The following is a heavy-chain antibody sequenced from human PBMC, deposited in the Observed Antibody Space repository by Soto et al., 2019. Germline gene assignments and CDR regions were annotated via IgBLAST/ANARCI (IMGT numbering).Heavy chain of an antibody. Sequence: EVRLVESGGDSVKRGGSLRLSCVASGFTFSSAWMTWVRQAPGKGLEWVGRIRSTTADGTADYTAPVKGRFTISRDDSKNTVYLQMNSLEAEDTAVYYCTSNDYGDRPGVNWGQGTLVTVSS. D-gene: IGHD4-17*01. CDR2: IRSTTADGTA. CDR1: GFTFSSAW. CDR3: TSNDYGDRPGVN. V-gene: IGHV3-15*01. J-gene: IGHJ4*02.